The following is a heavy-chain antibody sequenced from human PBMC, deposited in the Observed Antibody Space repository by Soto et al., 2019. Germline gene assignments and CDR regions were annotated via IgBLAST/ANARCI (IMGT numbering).Heavy chain of an antibody. CDR3: ARRSDQATFDF. CDR2: ISASNADT. D-gene: IGHD2-2*01. CDR1: GYTFINYG. V-gene: IGHV1-18*01. Sequence: QVQLVQSGAEVKKPGASVKVSCKASGYTFINYGLSWVRQTPGQGLEWMGRISASNADTNYAQKLKGRVTMTTDTATSTAYMELRSRRSDDTAVYYCARRSDQATFDFWGKGTLVTVSS. J-gene: IGHJ4*02.